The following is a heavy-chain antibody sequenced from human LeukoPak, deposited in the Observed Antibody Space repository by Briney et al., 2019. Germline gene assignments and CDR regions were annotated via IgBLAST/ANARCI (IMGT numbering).Heavy chain of an antibody. Sequence: GGSLRLSCAAPGFTFSTYNMNWVRQAPGKGLEWVSYISSSGSSIYYADSVKGRFTISRDNAKNSLYLQMNSLRAEDTAVYYCAAKDYYYDSRAYYVARAFDIWGQGTMVTVSS. V-gene: IGHV3-48*01. CDR2: ISSSGSSI. CDR3: AAKDYYYDSRAYYVARAFDI. J-gene: IGHJ3*02. D-gene: IGHD3-22*01. CDR1: GFTFSTYN.